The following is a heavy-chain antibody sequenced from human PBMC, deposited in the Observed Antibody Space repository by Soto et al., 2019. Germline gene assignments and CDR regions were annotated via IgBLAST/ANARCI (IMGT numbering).Heavy chain of an antibody. CDR3: ASLSGRSSSLLEYYYYGMDV. Sequence: SEKVSCKASGGTFSSYAISWVRQAPGQGLEWMGGIIPIFGTANYAQKFQGRVTITADESTSTAYMELSSLRSEDTAVYYCASLSGRSSSLLEYYYYGMDVWGPGTTVTLSS. V-gene: IGHV1-69*13. CDR1: GGTFSSYA. D-gene: IGHD6-6*01. J-gene: IGHJ6*02. CDR2: IIPIFGTA.